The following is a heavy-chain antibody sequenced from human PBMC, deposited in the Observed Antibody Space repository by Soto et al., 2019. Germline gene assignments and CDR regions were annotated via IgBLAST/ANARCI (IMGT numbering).Heavy chain of an antibody. CDR3: TRDLIAVAGSGVAFDI. D-gene: IGHD6-19*01. J-gene: IGHJ3*02. CDR1: GYTFTSYG. Sequence: ASVKVSCKASGYTFTSYGISWVLQAPGQGLEWMGWISAYNGNTNYAQKLQGRVTMTTDTSTSTAYMELRSLRSDDTAVYYCTRDLIAVAGSGVAFDIWGQGTMVTVSS. CDR2: ISAYNGNT. V-gene: IGHV1-18*01.